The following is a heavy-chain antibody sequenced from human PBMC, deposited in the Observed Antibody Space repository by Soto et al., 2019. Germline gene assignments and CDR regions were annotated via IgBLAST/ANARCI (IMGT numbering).Heavy chain of an antibody. CDR1: GGSISSSTYY. CDR3: ATITVAGTPYYYMGV. V-gene: IGHV4-39*01. Sequence: SETLSLTCTVSGGSISSSTYYWGWIRQPPGKGLEWIGNIYYSGSTYYNPSLKSRVTMSLDTSKNQFSLKLSSVTAADTAVYYCATITVAGTPYYYMGVWGRGTTVTVSS. J-gene: IGHJ6*03. D-gene: IGHD6-19*01. CDR2: IYYSGST.